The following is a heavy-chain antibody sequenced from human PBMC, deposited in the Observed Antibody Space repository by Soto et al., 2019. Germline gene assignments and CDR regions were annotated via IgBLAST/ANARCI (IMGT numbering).Heavy chain of an antibody. CDR1: GGSISSGGYY. D-gene: IGHD1-1*01. V-gene: IGHV4-31*03. CDR2: IYYSGST. Sequence: SETLSLTCTVSGGSISSGGYYWSWIRQHPGKGLEWIGYIYYSGSTYYNPSLKSRVTISVDTSKNQFSLELSSVTAADTAVYYCARGTVTGSEYNYYYYGMDVWGQGTTVTVS. CDR3: ARGTVTGSEYNYYYYGMDV. J-gene: IGHJ6*02.